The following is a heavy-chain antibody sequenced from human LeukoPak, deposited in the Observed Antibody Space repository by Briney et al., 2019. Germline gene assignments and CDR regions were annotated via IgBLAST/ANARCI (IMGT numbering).Heavy chain of an antibody. J-gene: IGHJ4*02. D-gene: IGHD1-14*01. Sequence: ASVKVSCXASGFTFTDYYLHWVRQALGQGLEWMGRIILNNGATNYAQKFQGRVTLTRDTSISTAYMELSRQTSDDTAVYYCATDGGNHNFDYWGQGTLVTVSS. CDR2: IILNNGAT. V-gene: IGHV1-2*06. CDR3: ATDGGNHNFDY. CDR1: GFTFTDYY.